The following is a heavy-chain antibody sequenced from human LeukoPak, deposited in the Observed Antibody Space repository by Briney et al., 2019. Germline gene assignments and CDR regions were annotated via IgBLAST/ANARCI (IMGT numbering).Heavy chain of an antibody. D-gene: IGHD2-2*01. Sequence: GSLRLSCAASGFTFSSYEMNWVRQAPGKGLEWVSYISSSGSTIYYADSVKGRFTISRDNAKNSLYLQMNSLRAEGTAVYYCASLNCSSTSCLGMGVWGKGTTVTVSS. CDR2: ISSSGSTI. CDR3: ASLNCSSTSCLGMGV. CDR1: GFTFSSYE. J-gene: IGHJ6*04. V-gene: IGHV3-48*03.